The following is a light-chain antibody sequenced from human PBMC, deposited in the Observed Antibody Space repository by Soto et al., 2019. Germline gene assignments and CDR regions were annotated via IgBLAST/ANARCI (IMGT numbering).Light chain of an antibody. Sequence: QSALTQPASVSRSPGQSITISCTGTSSDVGGYNYVSWYQQHPGKAPKLMIYDVSHRPSGVSIRFSGSKSGNTASLTISGLQAEDEADYYCSSYTSSSTVVFGGGTKLTVL. CDR3: SSYTSSSTVV. V-gene: IGLV2-14*01. CDR1: SSDVGGYNY. J-gene: IGLJ2*01. CDR2: DVS.